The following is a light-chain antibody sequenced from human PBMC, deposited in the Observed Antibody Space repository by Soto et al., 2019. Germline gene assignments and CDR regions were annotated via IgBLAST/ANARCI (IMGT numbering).Light chain of an antibody. CDR2: KAS. CDR3: RQYVSYPVT. Sequence: DIQMNQSPSTLSASVGDRVTITCRASQSISNSLAWYQQKPGKAPNLLIYKASSLETGVPSRFSGSGSGTEFTLTISSLQPDDVATYYCRQYVSYPVTFGGGTKVEMK. CDR1: QSISNS. V-gene: IGKV1-5*03. J-gene: IGKJ4*01.